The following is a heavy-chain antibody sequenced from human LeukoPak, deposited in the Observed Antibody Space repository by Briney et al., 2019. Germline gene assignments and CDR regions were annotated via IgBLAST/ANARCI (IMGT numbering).Heavy chain of an antibody. V-gene: IGHV3-9*01. CDR2: ISWNSGSI. J-gene: IGHJ6*04. CDR1: GFTFDDDA. Sequence: GGSLRLSCAASGFTFDDDAMHWVRQAPGKGLEWVSGISWNSGSIGYADSVKGRFTISRDNAKNSLYLQMNSLRAEDTAVYYCAELGITMIGGVWGKGTTVTISS. CDR3: AELGITMIGGV. D-gene: IGHD3-10*02.